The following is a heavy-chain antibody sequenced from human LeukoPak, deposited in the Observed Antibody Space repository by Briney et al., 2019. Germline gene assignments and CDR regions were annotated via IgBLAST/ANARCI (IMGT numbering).Heavy chain of an antibody. D-gene: IGHD4-11*01. J-gene: IGHJ6*03. CDR1: GFTFSDYY. V-gene: IGHV3-11*01. Sequence: PGGSLRLSCAASGFTFSDYYMSWIRQAPGKGLEWVSYISSSGSTIYYADSVKGRFTISRDNAKNSLYLQMNSPRAEDTAVYYCAREGQDYRFYYYYMDVWGKGTTVTVSS. CDR2: ISSSGSTI. CDR3: AREGQDYRFYYYYMDV.